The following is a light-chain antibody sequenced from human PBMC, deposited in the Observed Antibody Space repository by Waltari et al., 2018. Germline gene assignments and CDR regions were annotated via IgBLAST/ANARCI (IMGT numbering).Light chain of an antibody. CDR2: KAS. Sequence: TQSQSTLSASVGDRVTISCRASQSIITWLAWYQQKPGKAPKLLVYKASSLESGVPSRFSGSGSGTEFTLTISSLQADDFATYYCQQYNKYPLTFGGGTKVEI. CDR1: QSIITW. J-gene: IGKJ4*01. CDR3: QQYNKYPLT. V-gene: IGKV1-5*03.